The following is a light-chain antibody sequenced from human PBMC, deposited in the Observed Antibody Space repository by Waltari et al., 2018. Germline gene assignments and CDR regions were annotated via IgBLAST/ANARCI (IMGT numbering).Light chain of an antibody. CDR3: SSYTSSSTRV. J-gene: IGLJ1*01. CDR1: SRDLDGYDY. CDR2: DVT. V-gene: IGLV2-14*03. Sequence: QSALTQPDPVSGSPGQSITISCTGSSRDLDGYDYFYWYQQDPGKAPKLMIYDVTNRPSGVSNRFSGSKSGNTASLTISGLQAEDEADYYCSSYTSSSTRVFGAGTKVTVL.